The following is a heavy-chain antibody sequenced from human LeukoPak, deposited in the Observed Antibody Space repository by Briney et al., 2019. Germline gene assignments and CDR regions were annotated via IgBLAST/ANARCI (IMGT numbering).Heavy chain of an antibody. V-gene: IGHV4-30-2*01. Sequence: PSQTLSLTCTVSGGSISSGGYYWSWIRQPPGKGLERIGYIYHSGSTYYNPSLKSRVTISVDRSKNQFSLKLSSVTAADTAVYYCARGGNWFDPWGQGTLVTVSS. CDR1: GGSISSGGYY. CDR3: ARGGNWFDP. CDR2: IYHSGST. J-gene: IGHJ5*02.